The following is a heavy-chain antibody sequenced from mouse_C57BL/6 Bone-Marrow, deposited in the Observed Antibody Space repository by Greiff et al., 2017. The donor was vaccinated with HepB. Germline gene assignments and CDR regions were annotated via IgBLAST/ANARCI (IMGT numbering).Heavy chain of an antibody. CDR1: GYTFTSYW. CDR2: IDPSDSET. Sequence: QVQLQQPGAELVRPGSSVKLSCKASGYTFTSYWMHWVKQRPIQGLEWIGNIDPSDSETHYNQKFKDKATLTVDKSSSTAYMQLSSLTSEDSAVYDCARSYSGSSSYFDVWGTGTTGTVSS. D-gene: IGHD1-1*01. CDR3: ARSYSGSSSYFDV. V-gene: IGHV1-52*01. J-gene: IGHJ1*03.